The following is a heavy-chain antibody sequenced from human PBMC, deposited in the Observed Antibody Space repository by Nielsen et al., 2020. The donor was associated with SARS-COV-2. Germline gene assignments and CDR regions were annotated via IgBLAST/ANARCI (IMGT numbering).Heavy chain of an antibody. D-gene: IGHD3-22*01. Sequence: SETLSLTCTVSGGSISSAGYFWSWIRQHPGKGLEWIGNIYYSGSTYYNPSLKSRVTISVDTSKNQFSLKLSSVTAADTAVYYCARAPITMIVVVNAFDIWGQGTMVTVSS. CDR3: ARAPITMIVVVNAFDI. V-gene: IGHV4-31*03. CDR2: IYYSGST. J-gene: IGHJ3*02. CDR1: GGSISSAGYF.